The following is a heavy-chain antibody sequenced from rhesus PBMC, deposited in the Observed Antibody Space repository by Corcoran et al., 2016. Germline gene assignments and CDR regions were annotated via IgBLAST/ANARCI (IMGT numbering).Heavy chain of an antibody. CDR1: GGSISRNY. J-gene: IGHJ4*01. CDR3: ARERAAATPYFDS. D-gene: IGHD6-43*01. Sequence: QVQLQESGPGLVKPLETLSLTCAVSGGSISRNYWSWIRQPPGKGLEWIGYMYGSGSSTNYNPSLKSRVTLSVDTSKNQFSLKLSSVTAADTAVYYCARERAAATPYFDSWGQGVLVTVSS. V-gene: IGHV4S11*01. CDR2: MYGSGSST.